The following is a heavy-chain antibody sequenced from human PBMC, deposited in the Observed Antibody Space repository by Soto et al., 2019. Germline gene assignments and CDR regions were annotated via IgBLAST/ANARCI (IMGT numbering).Heavy chain of an antibody. D-gene: IGHD6-19*01. J-gene: IGHJ4*02. CDR3: ARHWLLPVAGYYFGY. CDR2: IYYSGTT. CDR1: GGSIRSSNYY. V-gene: IGHV4-39*01. Sequence: PSETLSLTCTVSGGSIRSSNYYWGWIRQPPGKGLEWIGSIYYSGTTYYNPSLRSRVTMSEDTSKNHFSLKVGSATAADTAVYYCARHWLLPVAGYYFGYWSQGTLVT.